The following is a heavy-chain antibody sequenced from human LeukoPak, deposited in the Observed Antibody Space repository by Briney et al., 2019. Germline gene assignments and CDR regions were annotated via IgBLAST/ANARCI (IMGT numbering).Heavy chain of an antibody. Sequence: GASVKVSCKASGGTFSSYAISWVRQAPGQGLEWMGRIIPILGTANYAQKFRGRVTITADESTSTAYMELSSLRSEDTAVYYCARAGAYCGGDCYSNYYFDYWGQGTLVTVSS. CDR2: IIPILGTA. J-gene: IGHJ4*02. CDR3: ARAGAYCGGDCYSNYYFDY. V-gene: IGHV1-69*11. CDR1: GGTFSSYA. D-gene: IGHD2-21*01.